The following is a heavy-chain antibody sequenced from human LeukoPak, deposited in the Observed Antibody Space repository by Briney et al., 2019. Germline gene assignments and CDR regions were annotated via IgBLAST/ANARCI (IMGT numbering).Heavy chain of an antibody. Sequence: GGSLRLSCAASGFTFSSYSMNWVRQAPGKGLEWVSSISSSSSYIYYADSVKGRFTISRDNAKNSLYLQMNSQRAEDTAVYYCARQRSSGWFDYWGQGTLVTVSS. V-gene: IGHV3-21*01. CDR3: ARQRSSGWFDY. CDR1: GFTFSSYS. J-gene: IGHJ4*02. CDR2: ISSSSSYI. D-gene: IGHD6-19*01.